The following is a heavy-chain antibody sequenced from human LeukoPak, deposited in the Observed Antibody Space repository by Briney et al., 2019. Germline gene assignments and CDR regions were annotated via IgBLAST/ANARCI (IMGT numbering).Heavy chain of an antibody. V-gene: IGHV1-69*04. CDR3: ARGRSMILPGYYYYYYMDV. D-gene: IGHD5/OR15-5a*01. CDR2: IIPILGIA. CDR1: GGTFSSYA. Sequence: GASVKVSCKASGGTFSSYAISWVRQAPGQGLEWMGRIIPILGIANYAQKFQGRVTITADKSTSTAYMELSSLRSEDTAVYYCARGRSMILPGYYYYYYMDVWGKGTTVTVSS. J-gene: IGHJ6*03.